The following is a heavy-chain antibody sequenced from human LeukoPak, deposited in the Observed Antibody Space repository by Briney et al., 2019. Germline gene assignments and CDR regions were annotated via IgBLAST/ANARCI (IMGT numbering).Heavy chain of an antibody. Sequence: SETLSLTCTVSGGSISSYYWSRIRQPAGKGLEWIGRIYTSGSTNYNPSLKSRVTMSVDTSKNQFSLKLSSVTAADTAVYYCARDMGYDSSGYYSYDAFDIWGQGTMVTVSS. J-gene: IGHJ3*02. CDR3: ARDMGYDSSGYYSYDAFDI. CDR2: IYTSGST. D-gene: IGHD3-22*01. V-gene: IGHV4-4*07. CDR1: GGSISSYY.